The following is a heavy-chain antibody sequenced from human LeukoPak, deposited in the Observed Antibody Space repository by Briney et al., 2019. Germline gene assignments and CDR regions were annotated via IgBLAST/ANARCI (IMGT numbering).Heavy chain of an antibody. CDR2: INTDGSYT. J-gene: IGHJ4*02. CDR1: GFTFSTYW. D-gene: IGHD1-20*01. CDR3: TKDLTGRYDY. Sequence: PGGSLRLSCAASGFTFSTYWVHWVRQAPGKGLVWVSRINTDGSYTSYADSVKGRFTISRDNAKNTLYLQMNSLRAEDTAVYYCTKDLTGRYDYWGQGTLVTVSS. V-gene: IGHV3-74*01.